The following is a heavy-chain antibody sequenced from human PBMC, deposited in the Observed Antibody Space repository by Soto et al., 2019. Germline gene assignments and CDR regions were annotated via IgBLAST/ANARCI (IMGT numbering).Heavy chain of an antibody. J-gene: IGHJ4*02. CDR1: GYTFAAYY. D-gene: IGHD4-17*01. V-gene: IGHV1-2*02. CDR2: INPTSGGT. CDR3: ARDPDYGDYWGYFFDT. Sequence: QVQLVQSGAEVKKPGASVKASCKTSGYTFAAYYIHWIRQAPGQGLEWMGWINPTSGGTVYAQNFQERVTMTRDTSISTAYMELRRLNSDDTAVYYCARDPDYGDYWGYFFDTWGQGTPVTVSS.